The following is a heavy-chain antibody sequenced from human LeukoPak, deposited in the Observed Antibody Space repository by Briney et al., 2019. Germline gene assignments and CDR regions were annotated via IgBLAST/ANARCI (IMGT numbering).Heavy chain of an antibody. D-gene: IGHD6-19*01. Sequence: PSETLSLTCAVYGGSFSGYYWSWIRQPPGKGLEWIGEINHSGSTNYNPSLKSRVTISVDTSKNQFSLKLSSVTAADTAVYYCARDAGIAVAGVHWFDPWGQGTLVTVSS. J-gene: IGHJ5*02. V-gene: IGHV4-34*01. CDR2: INHSGST. CDR3: ARDAGIAVAGVHWFDP. CDR1: GGSFSGYY.